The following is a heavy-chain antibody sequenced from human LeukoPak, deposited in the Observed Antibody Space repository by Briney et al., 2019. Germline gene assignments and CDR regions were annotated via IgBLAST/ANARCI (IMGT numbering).Heavy chain of an antibody. CDR3: TGQLRYFDWSYKWFDP. CDR1: GFTFSNAW. D-gene: IGHD3-9*01. CDR2: IKSKTDGGTT. Sequence: PGGSLRLSCAASGFTFSNAWMSWVRQAPGKGLEWVCRIKSKTDGGTTDYAAPVKGRFTISRDDSKNTLYLQMNSLKTEDTAVYYCTGQLRYFDWSYKWFDPWGQGTLVTVSS. J-gene: IGHJ5*02. V-gene: IGHV3-15*01.